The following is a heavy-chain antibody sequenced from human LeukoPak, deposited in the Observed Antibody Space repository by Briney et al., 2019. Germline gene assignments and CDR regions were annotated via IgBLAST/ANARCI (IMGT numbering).Heavy chain of an antibody. CDR2: IYYSSST. V-gene: IGHV4-59*01. CDR1: GGSISSYY. CDR3: AREKYFDPPGAFDI. J-gene: IGHJ3*02. D-gene: IGHD3-9*01. Sequence: SETLSLTCTVSGGSISSYYWSWLRQPPGKGMEGIGYIYYSSSTNYNPSLKRRVTISVDTSKNQFSLKLSSVTAADTAVYYCAREKYFDPPGAFDIWGQGTMVTVSS.